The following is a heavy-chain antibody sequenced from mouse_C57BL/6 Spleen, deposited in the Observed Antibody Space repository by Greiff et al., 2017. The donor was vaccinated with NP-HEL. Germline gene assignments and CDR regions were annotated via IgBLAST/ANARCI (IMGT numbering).Heavy chain of an antibody. V-gene: IGHV1-64*01. D-gene: IGHD1-1*01. CDR3: ARGRDFYYGSSYGY. CDR2: IHPNSGST. J-gene: IGHJ3*01. CDR1: GYTFTSYW. Sequence: QVQLQQPGAELVKPGASVKLSCKASGYTFTSYWMHWVKQRPGQGLEWIGMIHPNSGSTNYNEKFKSKATLTVDKSSSTAYMQLSSLTSEDSAVYYCARGRDFYYGSSYGYWGQGTLVTVSA.